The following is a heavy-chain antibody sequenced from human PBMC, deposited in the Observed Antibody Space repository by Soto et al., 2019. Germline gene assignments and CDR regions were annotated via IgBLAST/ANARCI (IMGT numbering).Heavy chain of an antibody. CDR3: ARGSQLERDALDI. J-gene: IGHJ3*02. CDR1: GVSINSGGYY. CDR2: IYYTGHT. V-gene: IGHV4-31*03. Sequence: QVQLQESGPGLVKPSQTLSLTCSVSGVSINSGGYYWSWIRHHPGKGLEWIGYIYYTGHTFYNPSLKSRVAMSLDTSKNQLSLKLSSVTAADTAVYYCARGSQLERDALDIWGQGTMVTVSS. D-gene: IGHD1-1*01.